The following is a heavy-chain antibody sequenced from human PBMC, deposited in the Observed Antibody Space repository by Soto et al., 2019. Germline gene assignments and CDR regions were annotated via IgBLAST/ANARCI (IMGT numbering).Heavy chain of an antibody. J-gene: IGHJ4*02. D-gene: IGHD2-15*01. Sequence: PSETLSLTCSISGGSVSPYYWSWIRQPPGKGLEWIGYIYYTGNTYYNPSLESRLSMSVDTSKKQFSLRLTSVTTADTAIYYCAKDRSAEEDGFTLDFWGKGTLVTVSS. CDR1: GGSVSPYY. CDR3: AKDRSAEEDGFTLDF. CDR2: IYYTGNT. V-gene: IGHV4-59*02.